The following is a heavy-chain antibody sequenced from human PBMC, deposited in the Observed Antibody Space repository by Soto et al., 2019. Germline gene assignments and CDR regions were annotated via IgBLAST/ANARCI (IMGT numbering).Heavy chain of an antibody. D-gene: IGHD3-10*01. CDR1: GFTFSSYA. Sequence: GVSLRLSCAASGFTFSSYAMHWVRQAPGKGLEWVAVISYDGSNKYYADSVKGRFTISRDNSKNTLYLQMNSLRAEDTAVYYCARDPYYYGSGSYYRYYYGMDVWGQGTTVTVS. CDR2: ISYDGSNK. CDR3: ARDPYYYGSGSYYRYYYGMDV. J-gene: IGHJ6*02. V-gene: IGHV3-30-3*01.